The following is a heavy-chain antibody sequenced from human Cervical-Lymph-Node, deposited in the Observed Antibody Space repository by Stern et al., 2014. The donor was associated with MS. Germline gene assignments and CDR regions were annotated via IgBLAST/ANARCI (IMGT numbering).Heavy chain of an antibody. CDR1: GYTFTNYD. Sequence: QVQLGQSGAEVRKPGASVKVSCKASGYTFTNYDIHWVRQATGQGLEWMGWMNPSSGQTAYAPNFPGRVTMTRDTSKRTAYMELSSLRSEDTALYYCARSDYGDWDSWGQGTLVTVSS. V-gene: IGHV1-8*01. J-gene: IGHJ4*02. CDR2: MNPSSGQT. D-gene: IGHD4-17*01. CDR3: ARSDYGDWDS.